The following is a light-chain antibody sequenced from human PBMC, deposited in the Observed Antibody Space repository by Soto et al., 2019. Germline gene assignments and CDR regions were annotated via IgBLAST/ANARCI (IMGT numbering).Light chain of an antibody. Sequence: QAVVTQEPSLTVSPGETVTLTCGSSTGAVTSGHYPYWFQQKPGQAPRTLIYDATSRHSWTPSRFSGSLIGGKAALTLSGAQPEDEADYYCLLSYSGTWVFGGGTKLTVL. CDR1: TGAVTSGHY. CDR3: LLSYSGTWV. J-gene: IGLJ3*02. CDR2: DAT. V-gene: IGLV7-46*01.